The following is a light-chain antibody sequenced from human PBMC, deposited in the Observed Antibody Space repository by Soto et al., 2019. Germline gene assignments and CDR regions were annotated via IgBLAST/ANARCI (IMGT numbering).Light chain of an antibody. J-gene: IGLJ2*01. CDR1: SGLNSYA. V-gene: IGLV4-69*01. CDR3: QTWGTGIVV. CDR2: LNSDGSH. Sequence: QLVLTQSPSASASLGASVKLTCTLSSGLNSYAIAWHQQQPEKGPRYLMKLNSDGSHSKGDGIPDRFSGSSSGAERYLTISSLQSEDEADYYCQTWGTGIVVFGGGTQLTVL.